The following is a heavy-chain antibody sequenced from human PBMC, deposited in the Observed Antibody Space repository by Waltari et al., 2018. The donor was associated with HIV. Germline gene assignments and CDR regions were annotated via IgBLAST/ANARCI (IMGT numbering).Heavy chain of an antibody. CDR2: LYPGGPDT. D-gene: IGHD4-4*01. CDR1: GYSFTNYW. J-gene: IGHJ3*02. CDR3: ARLSTVTTTAFDI. V-gene: IGHV5-51*03. Sequence: EVQLVQSGAEVKKPGESLKISCKGSGYSFTNYWIGWVRQMPGKGLEWMGFLYPGGPDTRSSPSFQVQVTISADKSISTAYLQWSSLKASDTAMYYCARLSTVTTTAFDIWGQGTMVTVSS.